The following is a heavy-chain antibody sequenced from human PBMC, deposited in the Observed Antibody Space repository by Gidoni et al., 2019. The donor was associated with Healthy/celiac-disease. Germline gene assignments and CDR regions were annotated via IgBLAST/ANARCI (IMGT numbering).Heavy chain of an antibody. CDR3: AREMSGTYYYDSSGYPTDY. CDR1: GFTFSSSW. D-gene: IGHD3-22*01. Sequence: EVQLVESGGGLVQPGGSLILSFAASGFTFSSSWLHWVRQAPGKGLVWVSRINSDGSSTSYADSVKGRFTIYRDNAKNTMYMQMNSLRAEDTAVYYCAREMSGTYYYDSSGYPTDYWGQGTLVTVSS. J-gene: IGHJ4*02. V-gene: IGHV3-74*01. CDR2: INSDGSST.